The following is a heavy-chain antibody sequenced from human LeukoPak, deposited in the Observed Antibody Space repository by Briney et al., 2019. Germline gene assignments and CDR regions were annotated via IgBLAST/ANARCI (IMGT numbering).Heavy chain of an antibody. J-gene: IGHJ6*02. D-gene: IGHD2-15*01. CDR3: ARVAVGPYYGMDV. CDR1: GGTFSSYA. CDR2: IIPILGIA. V-gene: IGHV1-69*04. Sequence: ASVKVSCKASGGTFSSYAISWVRQAPGQGLEWMGRIIPILGIANYAQKFQGRVTITADKSTSTAYMELRSLRSEDTAVYYCARVAVGPYYGMDVWGQGTTVTVSS.